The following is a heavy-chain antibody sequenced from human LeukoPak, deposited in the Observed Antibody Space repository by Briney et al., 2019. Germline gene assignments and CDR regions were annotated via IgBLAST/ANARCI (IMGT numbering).Heavy chain of an antibody. CDR1: GGSISGFY. V-gene: IGHV4-59*01. J-gene: IGHJ3*02. CDR3: ARGEGSVAFGI. Sequence: PSETLSLTCTVSGGSISGFYWSWIRQPPGKGLEWIGYIYYSGSTNYNPSLKSRVTISLNTSKNQFSLKLSSVTAADTAVYYCARGEGSVAFGIWGQGTMVTVSS. CDR2: IYYSGST.